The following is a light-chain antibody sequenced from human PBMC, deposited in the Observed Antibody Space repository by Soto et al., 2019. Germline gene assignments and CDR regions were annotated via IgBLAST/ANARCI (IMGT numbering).Light chain of an antibody. CDR2: RTN. V-gene: IGLV1-44*01. J-gene: IGLJ3*02. CDR3: ASWDASLNGWV. Sequence: QAVVTQPPSASGTPGQRVTISCSGSRSNIGSDTVNWYQQLPGTAPKLLFHRTNQRPSGVPGRFSGSKSGTSASLAISGLQPEDEADYHCASWDASLNGWVFGGGTKLTVL. CDR1: RSNIGSDT.